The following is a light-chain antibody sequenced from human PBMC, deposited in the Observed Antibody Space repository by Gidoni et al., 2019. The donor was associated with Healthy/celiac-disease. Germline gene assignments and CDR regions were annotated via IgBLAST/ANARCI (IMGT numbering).Light chain of an antibody. Sequence: HVLTQPPTVSVAPGKTARITCGGNNIGSKSVHGYQQKPGQAPVLVIYYDRARPSGIPERFSGSNSGNPATLPISRVEAGDEADYYCQVWDSSSDHVVFGGGTTLTVL. V-gene: IGLV3-21*04. CDR2: YDR. CDR1: NIGSKS. J-gene: IGLJ2*01. CDR3: QVWDSSSDHVV.